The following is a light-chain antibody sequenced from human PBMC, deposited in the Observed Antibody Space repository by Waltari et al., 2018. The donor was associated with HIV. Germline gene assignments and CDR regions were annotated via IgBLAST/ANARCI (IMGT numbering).Light chain of an antibody. J-gene: IGLJ7*01. CDR3: QSYDRSLSGGV. CDR2: GNT. CDR1: RSNIGAGYD. V-gene: IGLV1-40*01. Sequence: QSVLTQPPSVSGAPGQTVTISCTGSRSNIGAGYDIHWYQHLPGRAPKLLIYGNTSRPSGVPDRFSSSQSGTSASLVITGLQAEDEADYYCQSYDRSLSGGVFGGGTRLTVL.